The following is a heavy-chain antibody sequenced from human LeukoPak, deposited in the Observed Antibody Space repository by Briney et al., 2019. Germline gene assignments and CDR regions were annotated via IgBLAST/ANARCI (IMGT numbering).Heavy chain of an antibody. Sequence: SETLSLTCTVSGGSISSYYWSWIRQPPGKGLEWIGYIYYSGSTNYKSSLKSRVTISVDTSKNQFFLKLRSVTAADTAVYYCARDQYYYDSSGYYRFDYWGQGTLVTVSS. CDR3: ARDQYYYDSSGYYRFDY. D-gene: IGHD3-22*01. J-gene: IGHJ4*02. CDR2: IYYSGST. CDR1: GGSISSYY. V-gene: IGHV4-59*01.